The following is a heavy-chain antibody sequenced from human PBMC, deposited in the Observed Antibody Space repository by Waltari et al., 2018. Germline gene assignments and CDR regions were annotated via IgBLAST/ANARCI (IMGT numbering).Heavy chain of an antibody. CDR1: GYFFSSYY. V-gene: IGHV1-46*01. Sequence: QVQLVQSGAEVKKPGASVKVSCQASGYFFSSYYMHWVRQAHGHGPEWMGFINPSGGSTTYAQNLQGRITVTSDTSTNTVYMELSSLRSEDTAVYFCARDMGSGYRYGYYYYGMDVWGQGTTVTVSS. CDR2: INPSGGST. CDR3: ARDMGSGYRYGYYYYGMDV. D-gene: IGHD5-18*01. J-gene: IGHJ6*02.